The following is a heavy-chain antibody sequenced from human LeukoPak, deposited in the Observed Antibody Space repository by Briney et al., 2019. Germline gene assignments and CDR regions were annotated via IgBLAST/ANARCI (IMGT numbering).Heavy chain of an antibody. D-gene: IGHD2-15*01. CDR2: INQDGSEK. V-gene: IGHV3-7*04. J-gene: IGHJ4*02. CDR3: ARGPSGGNGFSY. Sequence: PGGSLRLSCAASGFIFSSYWMSWVRQAPGKGLEWVANINQDGSEKYYVDSVKGRFTISRDNAKNSLYLQMNSLRAVDTAVYYCARGPSGGNGFSYWGLGTLVTVSS. CDR1: GFIFSSYW.